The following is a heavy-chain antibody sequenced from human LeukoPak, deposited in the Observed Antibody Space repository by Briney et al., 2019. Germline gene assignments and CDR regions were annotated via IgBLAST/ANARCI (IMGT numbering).Heavy chain of an antibody. CDR2: INPNSGGT. V-gene: IGHV1-2*02. J-gene: IGHJ4*02. CDR1: GYTFTGYY. D-gene: IGHD3-22*01. Sequence: ASVKVSCKASGYTFTGYYMHWVRQAPGQGLEWMGWINPNSGGTNYAQKFQGRVTMTRDTSISTAYMELSRLRSDDTAVYYCARLYYYDSSGFNWGQGTLVTVSS. CDR3: ARLYYYDSSGFN.